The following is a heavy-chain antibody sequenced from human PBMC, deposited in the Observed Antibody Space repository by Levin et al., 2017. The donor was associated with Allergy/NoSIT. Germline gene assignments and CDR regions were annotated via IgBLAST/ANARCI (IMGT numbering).Heavy chain of an antibody. CDR1: GFTFSSYA. J-gene: IGHJ6*02. D-gene: IGHD5-24*01. Sequence: GGSLRLSCAASGFTFSSYAMHWVRQAPGKGLEWVAVISYDGSNKYYADSVKGRFTISRDNSKNTLYLQMNSLRAEDTAVYYCAREMATIYYYYYGMDVWGQGTTVTVSS. V-gene: IGHV3-30*04. CDR2: ISYDGSNK. CDR3: AREMATIYYYYYGMDV.